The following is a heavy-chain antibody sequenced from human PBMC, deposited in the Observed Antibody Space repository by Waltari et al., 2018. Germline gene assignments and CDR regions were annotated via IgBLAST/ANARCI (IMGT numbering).Heavy chain of an antibody. V-gene: IGHV4-4*02. Sequence: QLQESGPGLMKPSGTRSLSCAVHGDCVSSSYWWSWVRQSPQTGLEWIGQVHGSGKANYNPSFASRITMSLDTSNNRFSLEVTSATAADTAVYFCARDRGRGLYLDTWGPGTLVTVSP. J-gene: IGHJ4*02. D-gene: IGHD2-15*01. CDR2: VHGSGKA. CDR3: ARDRGRGLYLDT. CDR1: GDCVSSSYW.